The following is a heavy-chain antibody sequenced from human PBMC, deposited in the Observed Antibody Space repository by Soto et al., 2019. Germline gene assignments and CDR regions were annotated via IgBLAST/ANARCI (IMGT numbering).Heavy chain of an antibody. CDR2: ISSNGGST. CDR1: GFTFSSYA. Sequence: EVQLVESGGGLVQPGGSLRLSCAASGFTFSSYAMHWVRQAPGKGLEYVSAISSNGGSTYYANSVKGRFTISRDNSKNTLYLQMGSLRAEDMADDYCARVPEGYAFDICGQGKMVTVAS. J-gene: IGHJ3*02. V-gene: IGHV3-64*01. CDR3: ARVPEGYAFDI.